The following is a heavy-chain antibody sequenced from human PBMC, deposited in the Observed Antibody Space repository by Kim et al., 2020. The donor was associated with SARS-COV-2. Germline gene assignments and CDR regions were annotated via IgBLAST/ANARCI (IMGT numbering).Heavy chain of an antibody. CDR2: IIPIFGTA. CDR3: ARAIAPREWLLRFDY. Sequence: SVKVSCKASGGTFSSYAISWVRQAPGQGLEWMGGIIPIFGTANYAQKFQGRVTITADESTSTAYMELSSLRSEDTAVYYCARAIAPREWLLRFDYWGQGTLVTVSS. D-gene: IGHD3-22*01. CDR1: GGTFSSYA. V-gene: IGHV1-69*13. J-gene: IGHJ4*02.